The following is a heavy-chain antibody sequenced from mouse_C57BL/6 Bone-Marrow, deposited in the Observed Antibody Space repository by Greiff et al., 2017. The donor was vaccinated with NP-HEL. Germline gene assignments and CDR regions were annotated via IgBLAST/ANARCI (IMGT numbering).Heavy chain of an antibody. J-gene: IGHJ2*01. CDR3: ARRWLPYFDY. V-gene: IGHV1-54*01. CDR2: INPGSGGT. D-gene: IGHD2-2*01. Sequence: QVQLQQSGAELVRPGTSVKVSCKASGYAFTNYLIEWVKQRPGQGLEWIGVINPGSGGTNYNEKFKGKATLTADKSSSTAYMQLSSLTSEDSAVYFCARRWLPYFDYWGQGTTLTVSS. CDR1: GYAFTNYL.